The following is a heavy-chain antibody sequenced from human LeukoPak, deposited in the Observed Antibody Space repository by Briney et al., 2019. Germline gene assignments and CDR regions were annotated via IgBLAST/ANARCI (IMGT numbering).Heavy chain of an antibody. J-gene: IGHJ4*02. CDR1: GGSFSGYY. CDR3: AREHAGPPYFVY. V-gene: IGHV4-34*09. Sequence: PSETLSLTCAVYGGSFSGYYWSWIRQPPGKGLEWIGEINRSGSTYYNPSLKSRVTISVDTSKNQFSLKLSSVTAADTAVYYCAREHAGPPYFVYWGQGTLVTVSS. D-gene: IGHD2-8*01. CDR2: INRSGST.